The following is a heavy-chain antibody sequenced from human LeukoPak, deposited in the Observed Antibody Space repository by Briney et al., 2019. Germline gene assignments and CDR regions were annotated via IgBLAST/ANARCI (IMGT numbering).Heavy chain of an antibody. J-gene: IGHJ4*02. CDR2: ISGSGGST. D-gene: IGHD3-22*01. Sequence: GGSLRLSCAASGFTFSSYAMSWVRQAPGKGLEWVSAISGSGGSTYYADSVKGRFTISRDKSKNTLYLQMNSLRAEDTAVYYCAKYLGDSSGYYYVGEDVGYWGQGTLVTVSS. CDR1: GFTFSSYA. CDR3: AKYLGDSSGYYYVGEDVGY. V-gene: IGHV3-23*01.